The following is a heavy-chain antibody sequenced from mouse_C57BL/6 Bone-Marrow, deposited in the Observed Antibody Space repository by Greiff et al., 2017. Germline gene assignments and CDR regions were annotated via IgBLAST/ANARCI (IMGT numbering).Heavy chain of an antibody. CDR2: IYPGGGYT. Sequence: QVQLQQSGAELVRPGTSVKMSCKASGYTFTNYWIGWAKQRPGHGLEWIGDIYPGGGYTNYNEKFKGKATLTADKSSSTADTQFSSLTSEDSANYYCARLGHYAMDYWGQGTSVTVSS. D-gene: IGHD4-1*01. J-gene: IGHJ4*01. CDR3: ARLGHYAMDY. V-gene: IGHV1-63*01. CDR1: GYTFTNYW.